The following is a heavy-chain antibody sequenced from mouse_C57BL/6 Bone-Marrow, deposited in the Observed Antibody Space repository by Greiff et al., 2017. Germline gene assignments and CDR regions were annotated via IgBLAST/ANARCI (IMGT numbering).Heavy chain of an antibody. V-gene: IGHV1-15*01. CDR3: TRRGYCGSSYDYAMDY. CDR2: IDPETGGT. J-gene: IGHJ4*01. CDR1: GYTFTDYE. D-gene: IGHD1-1*01. Sequence: QVQLQQSGAELVRPGASVTLSCKASGYTFTDYEMHWVKQTPVHGLEWIGAIDPETGGTAYNQKFKGKAILTADKSSSTAYMELRSLTSEDSAVYYCTRRGYCGSSYDYAMDYWGQGTSVTVSS.